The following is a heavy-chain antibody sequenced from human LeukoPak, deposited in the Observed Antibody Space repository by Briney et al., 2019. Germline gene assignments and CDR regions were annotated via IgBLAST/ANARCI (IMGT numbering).Heavy chain of an antibody. D-gene: IGHD6-6*01. CDR1: GGSISSYY. CDR2: IYYSGST. J-gene: IGHJ5*02. V-gene: IGHV4-59*01. Sequence: SETLSLTCAVSGGSISSYYWSWIRQPPGKGLEWIGYIYYSGSTNYNPSLKSRVTISVDTSKNQFSLKLSSVTAADTAVYYCARDLDAGSSSGWFDPWGQGTLVTVSS. CDR3: ARDLDAGSSSGWFDP.